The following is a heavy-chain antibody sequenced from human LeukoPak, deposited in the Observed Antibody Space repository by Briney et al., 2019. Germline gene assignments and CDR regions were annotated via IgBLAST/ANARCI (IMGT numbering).Heavy chain of an antibody. CDR3: AKDDPEYGSGRYPNWFDP. V-gene: IGHV3-23*01. Sequence: GGSLRLSCAASGFTFSSYAMSWVRQAPGKGLEWVSAISGSGGSTYYADSVKGRFTISRDNSKNPLYLQMNSLRAEDTAVYYCAKDDPEYGSGRYPNWFDPWGQGTLVTVSS. D-gene: IGHD3-10*01. CDR1: GFTFSSYA. CDR2: ISGSGGST. J-gene: IGHJ5*02.